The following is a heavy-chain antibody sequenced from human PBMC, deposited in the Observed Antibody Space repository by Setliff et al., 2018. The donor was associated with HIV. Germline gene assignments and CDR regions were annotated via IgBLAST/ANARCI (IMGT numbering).Heavy chain of an antibody. J-gene: IGHJ4*02. CDR2: IYVSGST. Sequence: PSETLSLTCTVSAGSISSDQWSWIRQPPGKGLEWIGNIYVSGSTNYNPSLKSRGTISVDTSKKQVSLKLTSVTAADTAVYYCARLQSFGWFFDYWGQGIPVTVSS. CDR3: ARLQSFGWFFDY. D-gene: IGHD2-15*01. V-gene: IGHV4-4*09. CDR1: AGSISSDQ.